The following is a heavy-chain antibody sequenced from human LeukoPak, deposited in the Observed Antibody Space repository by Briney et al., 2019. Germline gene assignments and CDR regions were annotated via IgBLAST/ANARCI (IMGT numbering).Heavy chain of an antibody. CDR3: ARAITYYYYYYYMDV. J-gene: IGHJ6*03. CDR1: GCTFSSYA. V-gene: IGHV1-69*06. D-gene: IGHD5-12*01. Sequence: SVKVSCKASGCTFSSYAISWVRQAPGQGLEWMGGIIPIFGTANYAQKFQGRVTSTADKSTSTAYMELSSLRSEDTAVYYCARAITYYYYYYYMDVWGKGTTVTVSS. CDR2: IIPIFGTA.